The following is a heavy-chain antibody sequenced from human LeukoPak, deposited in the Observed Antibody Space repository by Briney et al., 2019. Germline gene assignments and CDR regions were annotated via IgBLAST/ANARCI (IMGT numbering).Heavy chain of an antibody. Sequence: SETLSLTCTVSGGSISSSSYYWGWIRQPPGKGLEWIGSIYYSGSTYYNPSLKSRVTISVDTSKSQFSLRLSSVTAADTAVHYCARLTMVRGIIGLDPWGQGTLVTVSS. J-gene: IGHJ5*02. CDR3: ARLTMVRGIIGLDP. CDR1: GGSISSSSYY. CDR2: IYYSGST. V-gene: IGHV4-39*01. D-gene: IGHD3-10*01.